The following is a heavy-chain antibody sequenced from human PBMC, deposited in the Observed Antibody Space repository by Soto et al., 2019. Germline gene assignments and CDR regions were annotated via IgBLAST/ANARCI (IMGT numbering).Heavy chain of an antibody. V-gene: IGHV4-39*01. CDR2: IYYSGST. Sequence: PSETLSLTCTVSGGSISSSSYYWGWIRQPPGKGLEWIGSIYYSGSTYYNPSLKSRVTISVDTSKNQFSLKLSSVTAADTAVYYCARLQGAVDYWGQGTLVTVSS. CDR1: GGSISSSSYY. D-gene: IGHD3-16*01. J-gene: IGHJ4*02. CDR3: ARLQGAVDY.